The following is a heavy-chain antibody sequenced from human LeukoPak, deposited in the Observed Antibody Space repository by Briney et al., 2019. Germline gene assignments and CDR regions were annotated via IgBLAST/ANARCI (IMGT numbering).Heavy chain of an antibody. CDR1: GGSNSSGGYY. CDR3: ARICSGGSCYPGWFDP. Sequence: SETLSRTCTVSGGSNSSGGYYWSWIRQHPGKGLEWIGNIYYSGSTYYNPSLKSRVTISVDTSKNEFSLKLSSVTAADTAVYYCARICSGGSCYPGWFDPWGQGTLVTVSS. CDR2: IYYSGST. J-gene: IGHJ5*02. V-gene: IGHV4-31*03. D-gene: IGHD2-15*01.